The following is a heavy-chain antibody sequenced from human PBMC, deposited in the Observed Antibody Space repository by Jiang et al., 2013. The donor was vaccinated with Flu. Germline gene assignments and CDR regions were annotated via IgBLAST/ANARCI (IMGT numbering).Heavy chain of an antibody. CDR3: ARDADRGQWLVRGDWFDP. V-gene: IGHV4-4*07. Sequence: PSLKSRVTMSVDTSKNQXSLKLSSVTAADTAVYYCARDADRGQWLVRGDWFDPWGQGTLVTVSS. D-gene: IGHD6-19*01. J-gene: IGHJ5*02.